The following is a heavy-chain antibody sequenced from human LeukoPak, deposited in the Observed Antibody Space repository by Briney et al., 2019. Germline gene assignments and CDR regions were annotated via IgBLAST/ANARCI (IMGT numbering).Heavy chain of an antibody. CDR2: INHSGST. V-gene: IGHV4-34*01. CDR1: GGSFSGYY. J-gene: IGHJ4*02. CDR3: ARNNRVVPAAYFDY. Sequence: SETLSLTCAIYGGSFSGYYWSWIRQPPGKGLEWIGEINHSGSTNYNPSLKSRGTISVDTSKNQFSLKLSSVTAADTAVYYCARNNRVVPAAYFDYWGQGTLVTVSS. D-gene: IGHD2-2*01.